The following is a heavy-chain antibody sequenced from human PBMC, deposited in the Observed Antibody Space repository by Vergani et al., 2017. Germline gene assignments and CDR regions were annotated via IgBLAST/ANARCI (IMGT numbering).Heavy chain of an antibody. V-gene: IGHV3-23*04. CDR2: ISGHDHRT. Sequence: VQLVESGGGVVQPGSSLRLSCVASGFRFREHGMNWVRQAPGKGLEWVSGISGHDHRTLYADSVKGRFIISRDDSKNTLHLQMNSLRPEDTAVYYCARGMTTETTDLDGFDIWGQGTMVSVSS. D-gene: IGHD4-17*01. J-gene: IGHJ3*02. CDR3: ARGMTTETTDLDGFDI. CDR1: GFRFREHG.